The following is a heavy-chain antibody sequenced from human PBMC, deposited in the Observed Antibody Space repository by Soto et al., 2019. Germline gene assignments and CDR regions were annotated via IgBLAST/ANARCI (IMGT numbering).Heavy chain of an antibody. CDR2: IYHSGST. CDR1: GGSIISSNW. V-gene: IGHV4-4*02. CDR3: ARRDWSGSTSHFYFDY. D-gene: IGHD3-9*01. Sequence: LETLSLTCAVSGGSIISSNWWNWVRQPPGKGLEWIGEIYHSGSTYYKPSLKSRVAMSVDTSKNQFSLKLTSATAADTAVYYCARRDWSGSTSHFYFDYWGQGVLVTVSS. J-gene: IGHJ4*02.